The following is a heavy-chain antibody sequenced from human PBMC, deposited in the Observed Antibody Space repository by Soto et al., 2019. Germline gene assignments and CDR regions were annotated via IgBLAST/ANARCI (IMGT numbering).Heavy chain of an antibody. D-gene: IGHD3-9*01. CDR1: GFTFSSYA. V-gene: IGHV3-23*01. Sequence: HPGGSLRLSCAASGFTFSSYAMSWVRQAPGKGLEWVSAISGSGGSTYYADSVKGRFTISRDNSKNTLYLQMNSLRAEDTAVYYCAKDRGWLLSLFDYWGQGTLVTVSS. CDR2: ISGSGGST. CDR3: AKDRGWLLSLFDY. J-gene: IGHJ4*02.